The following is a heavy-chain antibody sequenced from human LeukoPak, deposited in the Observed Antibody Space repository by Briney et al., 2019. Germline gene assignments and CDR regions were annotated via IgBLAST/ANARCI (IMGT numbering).Heavy chain of an antibody. CDR1: GFKISSYW. CDR3: YGSGNGRSWFFDY. Sequence: PGGSLRLSCAASGFKISSYWKYWVRQAPGKGLECVSRINGDGTSTGYAGSVKGRFNVSRDNAKNTLYLQMKTLRAEDTAVYYCYGSGNGRSWFFDYWGQGTLVTVSS. CDR2: INGDGTST. J-gene: IGHJ4*02. D-gene: IGHD3-10*01. V-gene: IGHV3-74*01.